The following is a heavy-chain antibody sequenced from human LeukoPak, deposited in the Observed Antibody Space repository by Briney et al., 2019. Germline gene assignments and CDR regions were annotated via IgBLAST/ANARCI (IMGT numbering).Heavy chain of an antibody. CDR2: IYYSGST. V-gene: IGHV4-39*07. D-gene: IGHD3-3*01. CDR3: ARRRRFLEWLPTAPLDY. J-gene: IGHJ4*02. CDR1: GGSISSSSYY. Sequence: SETLSLTCTVSGGSISSSSYYWGWIRQPPGKGLEWIGSIYYSGSTYYNPSLKSRVTISVDTSKNQFSLKLSSVTAADTAVYYCARRRRFLEWLPTAPLDYWGQGTLVTVSS.